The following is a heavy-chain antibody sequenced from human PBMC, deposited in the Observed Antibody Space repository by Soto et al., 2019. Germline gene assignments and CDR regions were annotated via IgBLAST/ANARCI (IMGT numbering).Heavy chain of an antibody. V-gene: IGHV3-23*01. Sequence: VQLLESVGGLAQPGGSLRLSGAASGFTFSTYTRSWVRQAPGRGPEWVAGVSQDGTAHYADSVKGRFTISRDTSRDTVYLQMITPRGEDTAVYSGAKDRRHDGVWDFAYWGQGTLVTVSS. CDR3: AKDRRHDGVWDFAY. D-gene: IGHD4-17*01. CDR2: VSQDGTA. CDR1: GFTFSTYT. J-gene: IGHJ4*02.